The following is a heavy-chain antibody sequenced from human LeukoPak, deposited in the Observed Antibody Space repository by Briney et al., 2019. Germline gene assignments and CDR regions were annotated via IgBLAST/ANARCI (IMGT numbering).Heavy chain of an antibody. CDR1: GGSISSSSYY. Sequence: PSETLSLTCTVSGGSISSSSYYWGWIRQPPGKGLEWIGSIYYSGSTYYNPSLKSRVTISVDTSKNQFSLKLSSVTAADTAVYYCASLSRSYRYYFDYWGQGTLVTVSS. D-gene: IGHD1-26*01. J-gene: IGHJ4*02. CDR2: IYYSGST. CDR3: ASLSRSYRYYFDY. V-gene: IGHV4-39*01.